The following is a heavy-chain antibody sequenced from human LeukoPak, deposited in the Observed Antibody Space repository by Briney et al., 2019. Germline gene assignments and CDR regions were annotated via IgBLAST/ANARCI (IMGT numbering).Heavy chain of an antibody. J-gene: IGHJ4*02. D-gene: IGHD2-15*01. CDR2: INWNGGST. Sequence: GGSLRLSCAASGFTFDDYGMSWVRQAPGKGLEWVSGINWNGGSTGYADSVKGRFTISRDNAKNSLYLQMNSLRAEDTAVYYCAKVQLRYCSGGSCYSLFDYWGQGTLVTVSS. CDR1: GFTFDDYG. CDR3: AKVQLRYCSGGSCYSLFDY. V-gene: IGHV3-20*04.